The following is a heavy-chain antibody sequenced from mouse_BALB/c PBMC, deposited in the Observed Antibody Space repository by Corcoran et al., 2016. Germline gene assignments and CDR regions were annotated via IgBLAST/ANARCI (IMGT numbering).Heavy chain of an antibody. D-gene: IGHD2-1*01. CDR2: IDPENGNT. CDR3: ARVSTGYYFDY. V-gene: IGHV14-1*02. Sequence: EVQLQQSGAELVRPGALVKLSCTASGFNIKDYYMHWVKQRPEQGLEWIGWIDPENGNTIYDPKFQGKASITADTSSNTAYLQLSSLTSKDTAVYYCARVSTGYYFDYWGQGTTLTVSS. J-gene: IGHJ2*01. CDR1: GFNIKDYY.